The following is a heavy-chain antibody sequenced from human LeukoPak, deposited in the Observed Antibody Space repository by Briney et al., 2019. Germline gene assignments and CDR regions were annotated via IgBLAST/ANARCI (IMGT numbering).Heavy chain of an antibody. V-gene: IGHV3-30-3*01. CDR2: ISYDGSNK. CDR3: ASEGYAFDT. J-gene: IGHJ3*02. CDR1: GFTFSSYA. Sequence: GRSLRLSCAASGFTFSSYAMHWVRQAPGKGLEWVAVISYDGSNKYYADSVKGRFTISRDNSKNTLYLQMNSLGAEDTAVYYCASEGYAFDTWGQGTMVTVSS.